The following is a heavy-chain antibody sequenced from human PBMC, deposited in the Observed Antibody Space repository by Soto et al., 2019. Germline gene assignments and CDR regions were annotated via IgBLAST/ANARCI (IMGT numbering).Heavy chain of an antibody. D-gene: IGHD3-3*01. Sequence: PSETLSLTCAVYGGSFSGDYWSWVRQPRGKGLEWIGEINHSGSTNYNPSLKSRVTISVDTSKNQFSLKLSSVTAADTAVYYCARGRYDFWSGYYPWFDPWGQGTLVTVSS. CDR2: INHSGST. J-gene: IGHJ5*02. V-gene: IGHV4-34*01. CDR3: ARGRYDFWSGYYPWFDP. CDR1: GGSFSGDY.